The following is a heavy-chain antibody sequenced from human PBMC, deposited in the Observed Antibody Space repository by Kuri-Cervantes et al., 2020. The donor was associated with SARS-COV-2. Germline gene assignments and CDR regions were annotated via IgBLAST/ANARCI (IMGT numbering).Heavy chain of an antibody. Sequence: SVKVSCKASGGPLNNYVINWVRQAPGQGLEWMGGIIPIFGTANYAQKFQGRVTITADKSTSTAYMEPSSLRSEDTAVYYCARELIGAAMVYWFDPWGQGTLVTVSS. CDR3: ARELIGAAMVYWFDP. V-gene: IGHV1-69*06. CDR2: IIPIFGTA. CDR1: GGPLNNYV. J-gene: IGHJ5*02. D-gene: IGHD5-18*01.